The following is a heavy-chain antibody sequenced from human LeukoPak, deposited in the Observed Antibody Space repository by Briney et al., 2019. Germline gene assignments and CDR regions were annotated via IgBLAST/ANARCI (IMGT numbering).Heavy chain of an antibody. CDR3: ARAGGWFGDYAFDI. Sequence: PGRSLRLSCAASGFTFSSYGMHWVRQAPGKGLEWVAVIWYDGSKKHYADSVKGRFTISRDNSKNTLYLQMNSLRAEDTAVYYCARAGGWFGDYAFDIWGQGTMVTVSS. CDR1: GFTFSSYG. CDR2: IWYDGSKK. V-gene: IGHV3-33*01. D-gene: IGHD3-10*01. J-gene: IGHJ3*02.